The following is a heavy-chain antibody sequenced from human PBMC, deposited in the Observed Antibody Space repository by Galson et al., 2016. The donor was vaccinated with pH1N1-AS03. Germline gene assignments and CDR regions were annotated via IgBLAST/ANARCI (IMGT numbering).Heavy chain of an antibody. CDR3: AKDCGLGGSHDD. J-gene: IGHJ4*02. Sequence: LRLSCAASELTLTNYGMHWFRQGPGKGLEWVAFIAYDGSYVNYAEFVKGRFTISRDSSKSTLYLQMNSLRPEDTAVYYCAKDCGLGGSHDDWGQGTLVTVSS. D-gene: IGHD3-16*01. V-gene: IGHV3-30*02. CDR1: ELTLTNYG. CDR2: IAYDGSYV.